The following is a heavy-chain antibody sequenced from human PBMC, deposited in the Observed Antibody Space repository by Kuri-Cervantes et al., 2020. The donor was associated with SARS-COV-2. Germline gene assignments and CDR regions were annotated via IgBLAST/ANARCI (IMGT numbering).Heavy chain of an antibody. CDR2: ISGSGGST. D-gene: IGHD3-22*01. CDR3: ARDETSHYYDSSGYYYYYGMDV. V-gene: IGHV3-23*01. CDR1: GFTFSSYA. J-gene: IGHJ6*02. Sequence: LSLTCAASGFTFSSYAMSWVRQAPGKGLEWVSAISGSGGSTYYADSVKGRFTISRDNSRNTLYLQMNSLRAEDTAVYYCARDETSHYYDSSGYYYYYGMDVWGQGTTVTVSS.